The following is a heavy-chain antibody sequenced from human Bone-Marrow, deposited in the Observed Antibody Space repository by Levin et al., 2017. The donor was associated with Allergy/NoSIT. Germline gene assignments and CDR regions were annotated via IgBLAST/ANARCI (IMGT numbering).Heavy chain of an antibody. Sequence: LSLTCAASGFIFSNYAMNWVRQAPGKGLEWVSQISGSGGNTHYADSVKGRFTFSRDNSKNTLYLQMNSLRAEDTAVYYCAGYDTSAYHSPFDHWGQGTLVTVSS. CDR3: AGYDTSAYHSPFDH. J-gene: IGHJ4*02. D-gene: IGHD3-22*01. CDR1: GFIFSNYA. CDR2: ISGSGGNT. V-gene: IGHV3-23*01.